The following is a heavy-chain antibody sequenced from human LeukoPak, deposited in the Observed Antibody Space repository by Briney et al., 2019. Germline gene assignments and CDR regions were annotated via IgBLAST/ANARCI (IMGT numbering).Heavy chain of an antibody. V-gene: IGHV4-59*01. J-gene: IGHJ4*02. CDR3: ARGRGSLTY. CDR1: GGSISLYY. Sequence: SETLSLTCTVSGGSISLYYWSWIRQPPGEGLEWIGYFYDTRSPKYNPSLERRVTISVDMSRNQFSLNLTSVTAADTAVYYCARGRGSLTYWGQGTLASVSS. D-gene: IGHD3-10*01. CDR2: FYDTRSP.